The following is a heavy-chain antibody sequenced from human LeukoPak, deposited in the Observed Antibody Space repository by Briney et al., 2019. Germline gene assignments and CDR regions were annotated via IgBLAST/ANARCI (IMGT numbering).Heavy chain of an antibody. D-gene: IGHD3-22*01. CDR1: GYTFTSYG. Sequence: ASVKVSCKASGYTFTSYGISWVRQAPGQGLEWMGWINPNSGGTNYAQKFQGRVTMTSDTYISTAYMELSRLRSGDTAVYYCARDRVVIHFDYWGQGTLVTVSS. J-gene: IGHJ4*02. CDR3: ARDRVVIHFDY. CDR2: INPNSGGT. V-gene: IGHV1-2*02.